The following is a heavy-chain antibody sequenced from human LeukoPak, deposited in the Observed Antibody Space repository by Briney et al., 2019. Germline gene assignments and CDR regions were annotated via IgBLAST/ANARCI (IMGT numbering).Heavy chain of an antibody. Sequence: GGSLRHSCAASGFTFDDYAMHWVRQAPGKGLEWVSSISSSSSYMYYADSVKGRFTISRDNAKNSLYMQVNSLRAEDTAVYYCARGGYSSSWYHDSWGQGTLVTVSS. CDR2: ISSSSSYM. V-gene: IGHV3-21*01. CDR1: GFTFDDYA. J-gene: IGHJ4*02. CDR3: ARGGYSSSWYHDS. D-gene: IGHD6-13*01.